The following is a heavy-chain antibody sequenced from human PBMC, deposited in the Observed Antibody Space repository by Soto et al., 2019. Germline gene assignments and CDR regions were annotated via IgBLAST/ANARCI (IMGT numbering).Heavy chain of an antibody. V-gene: IGHV4-59*01. CDR1: GGSIFSYY. CDR2: ISSGGST. J-gene: IGHJ4*02. D-gene: IGHD1-26*01. CDR3: ARAPRSRDCFDF. Sequence: SETLSLTCTVSGGSIFSYYWDWIRQPPGNRLEWIGNISSGGSTLDNPSLKSRLTISLDTSKNQFSLRLTSVPAADAAASSCARAPRSRDCFDFWGQGTLVTVSS.